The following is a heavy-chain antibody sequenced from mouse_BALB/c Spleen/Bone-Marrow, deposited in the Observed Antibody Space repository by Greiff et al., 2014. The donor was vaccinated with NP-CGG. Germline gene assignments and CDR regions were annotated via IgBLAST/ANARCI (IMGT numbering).Heavy chain of an antibody. J-gene: IGHJ2*01. CDR1: GYAFTNYL. CDR3: ARGDGSYLNY. Sequence: VQLQQSGAELVRPGTSVKVSCKASGYAFTNYLIEWVKQRPGQGLEWIGMINPGSGGTNYNEKFKGKATLTADKSSSTAYMQLSSLTLDASAVFFWARGDGSYLNYGGKGPTPTVS. V-gene: IGHV1-54*01. CDR2: INPGSGGT. D-gene: IGHD3-3*01.